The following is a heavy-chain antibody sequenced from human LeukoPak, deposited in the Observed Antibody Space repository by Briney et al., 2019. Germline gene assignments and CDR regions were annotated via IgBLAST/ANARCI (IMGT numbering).Heavy chain of an antibody. CDR3: ARDPQEWELLGGLYYFDY. D-gene: IGHD1-26*01. CDR2: ISGSGGNT. V-gene: IGHV3-23*01. CDR1: GFTFSSYA. Sequence: GGSLRLSCAASGFTFSSYAMSWVRQAPGKGLEWVSAISGSGGNTYYADSVKGRFTISRDNAKNSLYLQMSSLRAEDTAVYYCARDPQEWELLGGLYYFDYWGQGTLVTVSS. J-gene: IGHJ4*02.